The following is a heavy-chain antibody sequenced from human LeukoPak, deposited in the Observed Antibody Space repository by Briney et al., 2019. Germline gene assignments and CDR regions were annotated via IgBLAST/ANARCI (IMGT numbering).Heavy chain of an antibody. J-gene: IGHJ4*02. Sequence: SGPALVKPTQTLTLTCTFSGFSLSTSGMCVSWIRQPPGKALEWLARIDWVDDKYYSTSLKTRLTISKDTSKNQVVLTMTNMDPVDTATYYCARVYYYYGSGSLYYFDYWGQGTLVTVSS. CDR3: ARVYYYYGSGSLYYFDY. D-gene: IGHD3-10*01. V-gene: IGHV2-70*11. CDR1: GFSLSTSGMC. CDR2: IDWVDDK.